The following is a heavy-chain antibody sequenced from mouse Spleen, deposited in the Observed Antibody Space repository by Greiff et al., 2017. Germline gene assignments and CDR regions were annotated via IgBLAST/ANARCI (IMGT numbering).Heavy chain of an antibody. J-gene: IGHJ1*01. D-gene: IGHD2-1*01. V-gene: IGHV3-6*01. CDR2: ISYDGSN. Sequence: EVQVVESGPGLVKPSQSLSLTCSVTGYSITSGYYWNWIRQFPGNKLEWMGYISYDGSNNYNPSLKNRISITRDTSKNQFFLKLNSVTTEDTATYYCAREGVYGNYGYFDVWGAGTTVTVSS. CDR3: AREGVYGNYGYFDV. CDR1: GYSITSGYY.